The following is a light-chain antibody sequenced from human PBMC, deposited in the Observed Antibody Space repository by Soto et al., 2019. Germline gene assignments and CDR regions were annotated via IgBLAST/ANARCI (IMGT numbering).Light chain of an antibody. CDR3: CSYAGVNWGYV. CDR2: EVS. CDR1: SSDIGNYHL. J-gene: IGLJ1*01. Sequence: QSVLIQPASVSGSPGQSITISCTGTSSDIGNYHLVSCYQHHPGKAPKLIIYEVSKWPSGVSDRFSGSKSGYTASLTISGLQAEDEADYYCCSYAGVNWGYVLGTGTKLTVL. V-gene: IGLV2-23*02.